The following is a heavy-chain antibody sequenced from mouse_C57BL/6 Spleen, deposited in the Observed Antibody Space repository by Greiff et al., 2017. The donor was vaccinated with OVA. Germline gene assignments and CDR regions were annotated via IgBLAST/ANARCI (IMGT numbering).Heavy chain of an antibody. CDR1: GYSFTGYY. Sequence: EVQLQQSGPELVKPGASVKISCKASGYSFTGYYMNWVKQSPEKSLEWIGEINPSTGGTTYNQKFKAEATLTVDKSSSTAYMQLKSLTSEDSAVYYCARYYYGSSWYFDVWGTGTTVTVSS. CDR2: INPSTGGT. V-gene: IGHV1-42*01. J-gene: IGHJ1*03. CDR3: ARYYYGSSWYFDV. D-gene: IGHD1-1*01.